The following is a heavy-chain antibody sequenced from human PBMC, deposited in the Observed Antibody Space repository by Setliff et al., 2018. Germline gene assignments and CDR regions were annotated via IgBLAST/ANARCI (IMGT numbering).Heavy chain of an antibody. D-gene: IGHD3-10*01. CDR1: GDSLSGDNYF. Sequence: KTSETLSLTCTVSGDSLSGDNYFWSWIRHLPGKGLQWLGHIYYTGKTYYNPSLKSRLEMSVDTSKREFALRLSSVTAADTAVYYRARTSTYVLGSGSYWDRWFDPWSQGTLVTVSS. CDR3: ARTSTYVLGSGSYWDRWFDP. J-gene: IGHJ5*02. CDR2: IYYTGKT. V-gene: IGHV4-31*02.